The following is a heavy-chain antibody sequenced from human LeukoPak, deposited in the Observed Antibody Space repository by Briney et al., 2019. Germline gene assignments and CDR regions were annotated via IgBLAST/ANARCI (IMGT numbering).Heavy chain of an antibody. V-gene: IGHV4-59*01. D-gene: IGHD1-14*01. CDR2: IYSRGST. J-gene: IGHJ4*02. CDR1: GASIKTYY. Sequence: SEILSLTCNVSGASIKTYYWTWIRQPPGKGLEYIGYIYSRGSTNYNPSLKSRVTLSVDTSKNQFSLRLRSLTAADTAVYYCARVREGDHLHQFYLDSWGQGTLVTVSS. CDR3: ARVREGDHLHQFYLDS.